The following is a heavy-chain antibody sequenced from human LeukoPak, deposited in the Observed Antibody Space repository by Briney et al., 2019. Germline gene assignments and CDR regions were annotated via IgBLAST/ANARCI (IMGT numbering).Heavy chain of an antibody. CDR3: ATPGSGIWCFDY. D-gene: IGHD6-13*01. Sequence: GGSLRLSCAASGFTVSSNYMSWVRQGPGKGLGWVLVIYSGGSTYYADSVKGRFTISRDNSKNTLYLQMNSLRAEDTAVYYCATPGSGIWCFDYWGQGTLLTVSS. CDR1: GFTVSSNY. V-gene: IGHV3-66*01. CDR2: IYSGGST. J-gene: IGHJ4*02.